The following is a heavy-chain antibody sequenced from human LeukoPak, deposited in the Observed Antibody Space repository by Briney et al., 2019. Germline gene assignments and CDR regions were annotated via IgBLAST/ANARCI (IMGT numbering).Heavy chain of an antibody. Sequence: GGSLRLSCAASGFTFSIYGMSWVRQAPGKGLEWVSAMTGSGDSTYYADSVKGRFTISRDNSKNTLYLQMNSLRAEDTAVYYCANVLVYGQRYFEYWGQGTLVTVPS. J-gene: IGHJ4*02. CDR1: GFTFSIYG. D-gene: IGHD3-9*01. CDR3: ANVLVYGQRYFEY. CDR2: MTGSGDST. V-gene: IGHV3-23*01.